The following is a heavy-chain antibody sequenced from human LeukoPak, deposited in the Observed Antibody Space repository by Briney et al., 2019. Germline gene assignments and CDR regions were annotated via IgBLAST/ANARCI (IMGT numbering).Heavy chain of an antibody. CDR3: AQSGSYAAFDY. V-gene: IGHV3-72*01. J-gene: IGHJ4*02. Sequence: GGSLRLSCPASGFTFSDHYMDWVRQAAGKGLEWVGRIRNKANSYTTEYAASVKGRFTISRDDSKNSLYLQMNSLKTEDTAVYYCAQSGSYAAFDYWGQGTLVTVSS. CDR2: IRNKANSYTT. CDR1: GFTFSDHY. D-gene: IGHD3-16*01.